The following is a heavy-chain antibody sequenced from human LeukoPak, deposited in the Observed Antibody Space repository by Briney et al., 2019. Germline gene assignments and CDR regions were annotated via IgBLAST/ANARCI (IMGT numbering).Heavy chain of an antibody. CDR3: ARDTYSNAE. J-gene: IGHJ4*02. CDR2: IHSDGGTT. CDR1: GFTFSDYW. V-gene: IGHV3-74*01. D-gene: IGHD1-26*01. Sequence: GGSLRLSRAASGFTFSDYWMHWVRQAPGKGLMWVSLIHSDGGTTNYADSVKGRFTISRDNAKNTVYLQMNSLRVEDTAVYYCARDTYSNAEWGQGTLVIVSP.